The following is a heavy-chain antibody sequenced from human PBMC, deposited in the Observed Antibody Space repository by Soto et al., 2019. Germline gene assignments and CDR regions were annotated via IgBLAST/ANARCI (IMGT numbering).Heavy chain of an antibody. J-gene: IGHJ4*02. CDR3: ARENTMVRGVRGYFDY. CDR2: IYYSGST. D-gene: IGHD3-10*01. Sequence: SENLSLTCTVSGGSISSYYWSWIRQPPGKGLEWIGYIYYSGSTNYNPSLKSRVTISVDTSKNQFSLKLSSVTAADTAVYYCARENTMVRGVRGYFDYWGQGTLVTVSS. CDR1: GGSISSYY. V-gene: IGHV4-59*01.